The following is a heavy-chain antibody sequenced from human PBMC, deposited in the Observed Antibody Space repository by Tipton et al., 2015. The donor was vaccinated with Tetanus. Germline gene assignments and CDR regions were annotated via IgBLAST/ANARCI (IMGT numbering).Heavy chain of an antibody. CDR1: GYSFTSYG. V-gene: IGHV1-18*01. CDR2: ITPYNGHT. D-gene: IGHD1-14*01. J-gene: IGHJ3*02. CDR3: ARDADMWATRKAFDI. Sequence: QLVQSGGEVKKPGASVKVSCTANGYSFTSYGISWVRQAPGQGLEWVGWITPYNGHTDLAQKVQGRVTMTTDASLRTAYLEVGGLRSDDTALYFCARDADMWATRKAFDIWGQGTMVTVSS.